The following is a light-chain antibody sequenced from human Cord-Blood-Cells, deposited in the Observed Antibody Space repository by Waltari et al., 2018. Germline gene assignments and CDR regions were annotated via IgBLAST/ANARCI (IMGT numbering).Light chain of an antibody. CDR3: QQGYSTPPPFP. J-gene: IGKJ3*01. V-gene: IGKV1-39*01. CDR2: AAS. Sequence: DIQMTQSPSSLSASVGDRVTITCRASQSISSYLNWYQQKPGKAPKLLIYAASSLQSGVPSRFSGSGSGTDFTLTISSLQPEDFATYYCQQGYSTPPPFPFGPGTKVDIK. CDR1: QSISSY.